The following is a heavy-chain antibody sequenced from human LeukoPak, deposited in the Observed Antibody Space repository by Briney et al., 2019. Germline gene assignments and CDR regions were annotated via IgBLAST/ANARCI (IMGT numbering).Heavy chain of an antibody. D-gene: IGHD3-10*01. J-gene: IGHJ4*02. Sequence: GGSLRLSCAVSGFTFSTYSMSWVRQCPGKGLEWVSYISSSSRTIYYADSVKGRFTISKDNAKNSVSLQMNSLRAEDTAVYYCARRSSPDYYNSGTNYLFDYWGQGTLVTVSS. CDR1: GFTFSTYS. V-gene: IGHV3-48*01. CDR2: ISSSSRTI. CDR3: ARRSSPDYYNSGTNYLFDY.